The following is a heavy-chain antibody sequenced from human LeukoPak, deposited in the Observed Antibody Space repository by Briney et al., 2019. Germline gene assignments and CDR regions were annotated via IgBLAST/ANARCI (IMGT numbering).Heavy chain of an antibody. D-gene: IGHD3-22*01. CDR3: PRDPRYYDSSGYLEEVDY. CDR2: IIPILGIA. V-gene: IGHV1-69*04. J-gene: IGHJ4*01. CDR1: GGTFSSYT. Sequence: SLKVSCQASGGTFSSYTISGVRQARGQGLDWMGRIIPILGIANYTQKVQGGDTITADKSTSTAYMELSSLRSEDTAVYYCPRDPRYYDSSGYLEEVDYWGQGTLVTDSS.